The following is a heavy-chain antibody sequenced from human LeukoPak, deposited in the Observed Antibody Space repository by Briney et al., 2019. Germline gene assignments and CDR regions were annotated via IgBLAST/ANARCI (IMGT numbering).Heavy chain of an antibody. V-gene: IGHV4-59*08. D-gene: IGHD3-22*01. CDR2: IYYSGST. J-gene: IGHJ2*01. Sequence: PSETLSLTCTVSGGSINSYYWNWIRQPPGKGLEWIGCIYYSGSTNYNPSLKSRVTISVDTSKNQLFLKLSSVTAADTAVYYCARALDYYDSSGYYEETSYWYFDLWGRGTLVTVSS. CDR1: GGSINSYY. CDR3: ARALDYYDSSGYYEETSYWYFDL.